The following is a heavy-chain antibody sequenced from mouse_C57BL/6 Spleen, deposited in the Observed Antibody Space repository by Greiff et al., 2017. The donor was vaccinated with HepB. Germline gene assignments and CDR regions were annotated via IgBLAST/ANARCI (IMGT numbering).Heavy chain of an antibody. CDR3: AKGPGIWDY. CDR2: INPSTGGT. V-gene: IGHV1-42*01. Sequence: VQLQQSGPELVKPGASVKISCKASGYSFTGYYMNWVKQSPEKSLEWIGEINPSTGGTTYNQKFKAKATLTVDKSSSTAYMQLKSLTSEDSAVYYCAKGPGIWDYWGQGTTLTVSS. J-gene: IGHJ2*01. CDR1: GYSFTGYY.